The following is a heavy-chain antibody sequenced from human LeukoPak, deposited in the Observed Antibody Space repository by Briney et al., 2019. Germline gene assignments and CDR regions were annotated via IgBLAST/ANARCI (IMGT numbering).Heavy chain of an antibody. CDR2: IGVSDGNT. V-gene: IGHV3-23*01. CDR1: GFTFSSYS. D-gene: IGHD6-13*01. J-gene: IGHJ4*02. Sequence: GGSLRLSCAASGFTFSSYSMNWIRQAPGKGLEWVSTIGVSDGNTYYADSVKGRLTISRDNSKNTLYLQMNSLRAEDTAVYYCATHSSWYSGAYYFDYWGQGTLVTVSS. CDR3: ATHSSWYSGAYYFDY.